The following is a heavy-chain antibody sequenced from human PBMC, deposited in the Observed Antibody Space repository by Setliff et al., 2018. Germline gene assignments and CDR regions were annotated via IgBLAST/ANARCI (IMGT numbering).Heavy chain of an antibody. V-gene: IGHV4-39*01. CDR2: IYYSGST. CDR3: ARHKSNGSGSYPSHHMDV. CDR1: GGSISSGNYY. J-gene: IGHJ6*03. Sequence: PSETLSLTCRVSGGSISSGNYYWGLIRQPPGKGLGWVATIYYSGSTYSNPSLKSRLIISVDAPDNQFSVKLSSVTAADTAVYYCARHKSNGSGSYPSHHMDVWGKGTQVTVSS. D-gene: IGHD3-10*01.